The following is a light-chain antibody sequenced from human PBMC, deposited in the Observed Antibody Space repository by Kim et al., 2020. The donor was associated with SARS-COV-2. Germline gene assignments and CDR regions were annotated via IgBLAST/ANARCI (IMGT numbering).Light chain of an antibody. CDR2: RGN. CDR3: HCRTRLGDHWM. V-gene: IGLV3-19*01. CDR1: SLRVYS. Sequence: GQTVTITCQGDSLRVYSASWYQQKPRQAPVLVMYRGNNRPSGMPDRFSGSNWVDTAYLTITGAQAEDEADYYCHCRTRLGDHWMFGGGTQLTVL. J-gene: IGLJ3*02.